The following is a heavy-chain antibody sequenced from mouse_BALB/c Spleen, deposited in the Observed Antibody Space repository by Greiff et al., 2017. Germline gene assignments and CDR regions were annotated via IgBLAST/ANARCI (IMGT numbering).Heavy chain of an antibody. Sequence: DVMLVESGGGLVQPGGSLKLSCAASGFTFSSYTMSWVRQTPEKRLEWVAYISNGGGSTYYPDTVKGRFTISRDNAKNTLYLQMSSLKSEDTAMYYCDNDDDYAMDYWGQGTSVTVSS. CDR1: GFTFSSYT. J-gene: IGHJ4*01. CDR2: ISNGGGST. CDR3: DNDDDYAMDY. D-gene: IGHD6-1*01. V-gene: IGHV5-12-2*01.